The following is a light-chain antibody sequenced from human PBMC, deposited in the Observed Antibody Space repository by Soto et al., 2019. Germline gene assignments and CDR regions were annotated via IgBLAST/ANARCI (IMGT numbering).Light chain of an antibody. J-gene: IGKJ2*01. CDR3: QQSYSTPLF. CDR2: AAS. Sequence: DIQMTQSPSSLSASVGDRVTITCRASQSISSYLNWYQQKPGKAPKRLIYAASSLQSGVPSRFSGSGSGTDFTLTISSLQPEDFATYYCQQSYSTPLFFGQGTKLEIK. V-gene: IGKV1-39*01. CDR1: QSISSY.